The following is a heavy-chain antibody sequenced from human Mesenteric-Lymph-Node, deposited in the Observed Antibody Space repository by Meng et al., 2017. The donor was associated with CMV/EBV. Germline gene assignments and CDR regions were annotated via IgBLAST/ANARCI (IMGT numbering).Heavy chain of an antibody. Sequence: GESLKISCAASGFTFSSYAMSWVHQAPGKGLEWVSTISGSGGSTYYADSVKGRFTISRDNSKNTLYLQMNSLRAEDTAVYYCTYYDFWSGRHDAFDIWGQGTMVTVSS. D-gene: IGHD3-3*01. CDR1: GFTFSSYA. J-gene: IGHJ3*02. CDR3: TYYDFWSGRHDAFDI. V-gene: IGHV3-23*01. CDR2: ISGSGGST.